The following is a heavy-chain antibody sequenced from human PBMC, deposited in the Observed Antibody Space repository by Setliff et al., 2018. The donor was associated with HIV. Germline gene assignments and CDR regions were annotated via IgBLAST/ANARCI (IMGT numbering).Heavy chain of an antibody. Sequence: SETLSLTCTVSGGSIYSGAYYWAWIRQHPGKGLEWIGHIYYSGDTHYNPSLKSRLTISIDTSVNQFSLKLSSVTAADTAAYFCARIAWYSESTYGQDLYYFDFWGQGSLVTVS. CDR1: GGSIYSGAYY. V-gene: IGHV4-31*03. CDR3: ARIAWYSESTYGQDLYYFDF. CDR2: IYYSGDT. D-gene: IGHD5-18*01. J-gene: IGHJ4*02.